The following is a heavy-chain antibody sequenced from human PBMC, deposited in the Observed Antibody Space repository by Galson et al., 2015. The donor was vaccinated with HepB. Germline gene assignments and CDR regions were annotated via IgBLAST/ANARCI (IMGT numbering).Heavy chain of an antibody. CDR2: INAVNDDT. J-gene: IGHJ4*02. D-gene: IGHD4-23*01. V-gene: IGHV1-3*01. CDR1: GYTFTTYT. CDR3: ARRWQRWAGGNSPWPLDY. Sequence: SVKVSCKASGYTFTTYTLHWVRQAPGQRPEWVGWINAVNDDTKYSQRFQGRVTITWDISASTAYMELSSLRSEDTAVDYCARRWQRWAGGNSPWPLDYWGQGTLITVSS.